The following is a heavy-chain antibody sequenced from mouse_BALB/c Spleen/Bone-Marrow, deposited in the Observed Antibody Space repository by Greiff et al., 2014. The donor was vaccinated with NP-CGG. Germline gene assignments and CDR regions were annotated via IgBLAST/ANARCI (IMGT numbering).Heavy chain of an antibody. CDR2: INSNGGST. Sequence: EVKLMESGGGLVQPGGSLKLSCAASGFTFSSYGMSWVRQTPDKRLELVATINSNGGSTYYPDSVKGRFTIPRDNAKNTLYLLMSSLKSEDTAMYYCARDMITTRGFAYWGQGTLVNVSA. CDR3: ARDMITTRGFAY. V-gene: IGHV5-6-3*01. J-gene: IGHJ3*01. D-gene: IGHD2-4*01. CDR1: GFTFSSYG.